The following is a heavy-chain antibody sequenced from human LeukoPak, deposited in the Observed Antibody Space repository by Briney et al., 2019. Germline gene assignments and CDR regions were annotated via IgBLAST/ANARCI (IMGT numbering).Heavy chain of an antibody. Sequence: SETLSLTCTVSGGSISSYYWSWIRQPAGKGLEWIGRIYTSGSTNYNPSLKSRVTMSVDTSKNQFSLKLSSVTAADTAVYYCARDRNQGSTSFFSHHYYYYMDVWGKGTTVTVSS. CDR1: GGSISSYY. CDR3: ARDRNQGSTSFFSHHYYYYMDV. D-gene: IGHD2-2*01. J-gene: IGHJ6*03. CDR2: IYTSGST. V-gene: IGHV4-4*07.